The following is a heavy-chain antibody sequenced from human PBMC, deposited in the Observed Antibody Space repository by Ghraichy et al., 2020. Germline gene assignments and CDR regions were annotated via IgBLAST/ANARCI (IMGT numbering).Heavy chain of an antibody. V-gene: IGHV1-18*01. J-gene: IGHJ6*02. CDR1: GYTFTSFG. Sequence: ASVKVSCKASGYTFTSFGISWVRQAPGQGLEWMGWISAYNGDTNYAQNFQGRVTMATDTSSSTAYMELRSLRSDDTAVYFCARDKKYTSTGYYYYYGMDVLGQGTTVTVSS. D-gene: IGHD5-24*01. CDR3: ARDKKYTSTGYYYYYGMDV. CDR2: ISAYNGDT.